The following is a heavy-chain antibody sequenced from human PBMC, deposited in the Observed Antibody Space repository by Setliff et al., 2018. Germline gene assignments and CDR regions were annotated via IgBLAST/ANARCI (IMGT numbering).Heavy chain of an antibody. V-gene: IGHV4-38-2*01. CDR3: ARRYYDSTGYYYYAFDI. CDR1: GYSIGSGYY. CDR2: ISHSGYT. J-gene: IGHJ3*02. Sequence: SETLSLTCAVSGYSIGSGYYWGWIRLSPGKGLEWIGDISHSGYTYYNPSLSSRVVISVDTSKNLVSLKLSSVTAADTAIYYCARRYYDSTGYYYYAFDIWGRGTMVTVSS. D-gene: IGHD3-22*01.